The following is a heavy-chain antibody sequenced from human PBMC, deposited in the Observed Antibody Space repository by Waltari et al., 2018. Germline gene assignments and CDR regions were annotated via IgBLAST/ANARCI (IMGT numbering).Heavy chain of an antibody. CDR1: GYTFASYG. Sequence: QVQLLQYGAEVLKPGASVQALCMASGYTFASYGMDCGRQAHGLRLEWMGWINAGNSNTKYSQKCQSRVTITRNKSASTDYREVSSVRSEDTAGEYGEGDSKQHSMDDWGQGTLVTVSS. CDR2: INAGNSNT. J-gene: IGHJ4*02. D-gene: IGHD6-13*01. CDR3: EGDSKQHSMDD. V-gene: IGHV1-3*01.